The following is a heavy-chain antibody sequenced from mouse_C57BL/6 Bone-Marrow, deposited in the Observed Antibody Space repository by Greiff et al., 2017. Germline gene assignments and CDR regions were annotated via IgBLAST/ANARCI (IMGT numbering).Heavy chain of an antibody. Sequence: QVQLQQPGAELVMPGASVKLSCKASGYTFTSYWMHWVKQRPGQGLEWIGEIDPSDSYTNYNQKFKGKSTLTVDKSSSTAYMQLSSLTSEDSAVYYCARGTTVAAYGGRGTLVTVSA. D-gene: IGHD1-1*01. CDR1: GYTFTSYW. J-gene: IGHJ3*01. CDR2: IDPSDSYT. V-gene: IGHV1-69*01. CDR3: ARGTTVAAY.